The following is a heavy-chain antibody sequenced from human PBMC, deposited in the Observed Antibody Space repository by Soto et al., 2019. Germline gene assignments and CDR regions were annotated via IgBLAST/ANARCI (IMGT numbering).Heavy chain of an antibody. D-gene: IGHD4-17*01. CDR3: AGSRTVTTSKLDY. V-gene: IGHV4-31*03. Sequence: SETLSLTCTDSGGSISSGGYYWSWIRQHPGKGLEWIGYIYYSGSTYYNPSLKSRVTISVDTSKNQFSLKLSSVTAADTAVYYCAGSRTVTTSKLDYWGQGTLVAVSS. CDR2: IYYSGST. CDR1: GGSISSGGYY. J-gene: IGHJ4*02.